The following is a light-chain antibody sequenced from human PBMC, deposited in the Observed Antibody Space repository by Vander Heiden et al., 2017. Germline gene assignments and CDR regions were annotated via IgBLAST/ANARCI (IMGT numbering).Light chain of an antibody. CDR3: QQYGSSPET. Sequence: EIVLTQPPGPLSLSPGERATLSCRASQSVSSSYLAWYQQKPGQAPRLLIYGASSRATGIPDSFSGSGSGTDFTLTISRLEPEDFAVYYCQQYGSSPETFGQGTKLEIK. CDR1: QSVSSSY. V-gene: IGKV3-20*01. CDR2: GAS. J-gene: IGKJ2*01.